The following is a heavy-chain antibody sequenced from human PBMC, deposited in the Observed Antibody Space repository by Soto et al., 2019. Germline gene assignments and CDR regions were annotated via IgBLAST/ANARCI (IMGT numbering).Heavy chain of an antibody. D-gene: IGHD2-15*01. Sequence: SETLSLTCAVYGGSFSGYYWSWIRQPPGKGLEWIGEINHSGSTNYNPSLKSRVTISVDTSKNQFSLKLSSVTAADTAVYYCARGGGYCSGGSCYLNLDYWGQGTLVTVSS. CDR1: GGSFSGYY. J-gene: IGHJ4*02. V-gene: IGHV4-34*01. CDR3: ARGGGYCSGGSCYLNLDY. CDR2: INHSGST.